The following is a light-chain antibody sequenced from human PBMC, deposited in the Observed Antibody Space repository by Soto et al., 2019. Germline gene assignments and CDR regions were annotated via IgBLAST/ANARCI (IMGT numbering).Light chain of an antibody. J-gene: IGKJ1*01. CDR2: GAF. CDR3: QQSYSFPG. Sequence: DIQLTQSPSSLSASVGDRVTISCRASRSISDKFNWYQQKPGKAPQLLIYGAFFLQSGVPSRFRGSGSGTEFTLTIISLQLEDIATYHCQQSYSFPGFGQGTKVEIK. CDR1: RSISDK. V-gene: IGKV1-39*01.